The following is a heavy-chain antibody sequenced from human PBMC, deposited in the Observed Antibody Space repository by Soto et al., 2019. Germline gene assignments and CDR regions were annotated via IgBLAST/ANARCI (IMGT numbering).Heavy chain of an antibody. CDR3: ASTIRSQPPMPY. Sequence: QVQLVQSGAEVKKPGSSVKVSCKASGGTFSSYTISWVRQAPGQGLEWMGRIIPILGIANYAQKFQGRVTITADKPTCKPYRELSSLSSEDTGVYSCASTIRSQPPMPYWGQEPLISFSS. D-gene: IGHD2-2*01. CDR2: IIPILGIA. CDR1: GGTFSSYT. J-gene: IGHJ4*02. V-gene: IGHV1-69*02.